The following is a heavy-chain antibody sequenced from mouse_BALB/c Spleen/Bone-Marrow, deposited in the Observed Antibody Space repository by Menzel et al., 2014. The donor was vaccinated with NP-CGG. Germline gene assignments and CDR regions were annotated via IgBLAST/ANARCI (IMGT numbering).Heavy chain of an antibody. CDR1: GYTFTSYY. V-gene: IGHV1S17*01. J-gene: IGHJ2*01. Sequence: QVHVKQSGAELVKPGASVKLSCKASGYTFTSYYMYWVKQRPGQGLEWIGGINPNSGNTNFSETFKSKATLTVDKSSSTAYMQLSSLTSEDSAVYYCTRRDYWGQGTTLTVSS. CDR2: INPNSGNT. CDR3: TRRDY.